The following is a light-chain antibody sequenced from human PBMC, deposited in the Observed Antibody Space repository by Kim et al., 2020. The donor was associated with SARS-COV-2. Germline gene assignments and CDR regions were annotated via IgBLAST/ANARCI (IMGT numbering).Light chain of an antibody. CDR2: RDS. J-gene: IGLJ2*01. CDR1: NIGHKN. Sequence: VALGQTARITCGGNNIGHKNVYWLQQKPDQAPVLVIYRDSNRPSGIPERFSGSNSGNTATLTISRAQAGDEADYYCQVWDSSTAIFGGGTQLTVL. V-gene: IGLV3-9*01. CDR3: QVWDSSTAI.